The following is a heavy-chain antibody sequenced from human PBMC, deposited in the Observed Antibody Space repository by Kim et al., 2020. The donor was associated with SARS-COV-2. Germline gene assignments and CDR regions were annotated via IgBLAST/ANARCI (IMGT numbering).Heavy chain of an antibody. V-gene: IGHV3-74*01. CDR1: GFTFSNSW. D-gene: IGHD5-18*01. Sequence: GGSLRLSCAASGFTFSNSWLHWVRQSPGKELVWVSRINSDGTTINYADSVKGRFTISRDNAKNTLYLQMISLRDEDTAVYYCARAGYYRFDYWGRGTPVTVSS. CDR3: ARAGYYRFDY. CDR2: INSDGTTI. J-gene: IGHJ4*02.